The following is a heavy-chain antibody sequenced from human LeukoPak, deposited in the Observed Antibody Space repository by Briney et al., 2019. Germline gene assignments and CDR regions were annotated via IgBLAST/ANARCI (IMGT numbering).Heavy chain of an antibody. J-gene: IGHJ3*02. D-gene: IGHD1/OR15-1a*01. CDR3: ARNNWNNGFDI. CDR1: GGSVSGYY. CDR2: IYTSRNI. Sequence: SETLSLTCTVSGGSVSGYYWSWIRQPAGKGLEWIGRIYTSRNINFNPSLKSRVTMSVDTSKNQVSLKLNSATAADTAVYYCARNNWNNGFDIWGQGTMVTVSS. V-gene: IGHV4-4*07.